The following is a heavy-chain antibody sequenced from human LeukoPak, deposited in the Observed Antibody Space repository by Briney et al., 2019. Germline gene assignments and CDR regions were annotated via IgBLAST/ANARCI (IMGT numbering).Heavy chain of an antibody. Sequence: PSETLSLTCTVSGGSISSYYWSWIRQPPGKGLEWIGYIYYSGSTNYNPSLKSRVTISLDTSKNQFSLKLSSVTAADTAVYYCARHLVISGSGDNWGQGTLVTVSS. CDR3: ARHLVISGSGDN. CDR1: GGSISSYY. D-gene: IGHD3-3*01. J-gene: IGHJ4*02. CDR2: IYYSGST. V-gene: IGHV4-59*08.